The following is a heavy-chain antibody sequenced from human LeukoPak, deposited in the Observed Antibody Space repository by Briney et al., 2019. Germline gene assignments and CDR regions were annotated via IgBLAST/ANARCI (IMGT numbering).Heavy chain of an antibody. Sequence: SETLSLTCTVSGGSISSYYWSWIRQPAGKGLEWIGRIYGSGGTNYDSSLKSRVTMSADTSKNQFSLKLSSVTAADTAVYYCAREGITIFGVVIPYYMDVWGKGTTVTVSS. D-gene: IGHD3-3*01. CDR2: IYGSGGT. V-gene: IGHV4-4*07. J-gene: IGHJ6*03. CDR1: GGSISSYY. CDR3: AREGITIFGVVIPYYMDV.